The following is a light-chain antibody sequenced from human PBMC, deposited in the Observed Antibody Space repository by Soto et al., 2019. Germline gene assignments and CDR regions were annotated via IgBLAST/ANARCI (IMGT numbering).Light chain of an antibody. CDR1: QSISSW. CDR2: KTS. V-gene: IGKV1-5*03. J-gene: IGKJ4*01. Sequence: DIQMTQSPSTLSASVGDRVTITCRASQSISSWLAWYQKKPGKAPNLLIYKTSSLESGVPSRFRGSESGTKFTLTVNGLKPNNFATYYCQKYDSYPLTSGGGTKVDIK. CDR3: QKYDSYPLT.